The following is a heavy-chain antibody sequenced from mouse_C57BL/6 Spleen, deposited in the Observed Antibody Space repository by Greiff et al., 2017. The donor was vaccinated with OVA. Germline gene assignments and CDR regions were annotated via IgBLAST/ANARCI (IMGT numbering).Heavy chain of an antibody. Sequence: VQLQQSGPELVKPGASVKISCKASGYTFTDYYMNWVKQSHGKSLEWIGDINPNNGGTSYNQKFKGKATLTVDKSSSTAYMELRSLTSEDSAVYYCASLDDYDVGFAYWGQGTLVTVSA. V-gene: IGHV1-26*01. CDR2: INPNNGGT. D-gene: IGHD2-4*01. J-gene: IGHJ3*01. CDR1: GYTFTDYY. CDR3: ASLDDYDVGFAY.